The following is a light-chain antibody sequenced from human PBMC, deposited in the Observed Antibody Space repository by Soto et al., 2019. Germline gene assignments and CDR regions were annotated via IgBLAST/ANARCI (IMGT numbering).Light chain of an antibody. CDR2: AAS. Sequence: DIQMTQSPSSLSASVGDRVTITCRASQSISGYLKWYQQKPGKAPKLLIYAASSLQSGVPSRFSGSGSGTDFTLTISSLQPEDFATYSCQQSYSTPYTFGQGTKLEIK. CDR3: QQSYSTPYT. V-gene: IGKV1-39*01. CDR1: QSISGY. J-gene: IGKJ2*01.